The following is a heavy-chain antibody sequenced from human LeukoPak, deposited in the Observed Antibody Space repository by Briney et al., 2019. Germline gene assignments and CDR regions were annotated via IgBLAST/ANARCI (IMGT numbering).Heavy chain of an antibody. CDR3: ARDRIVGATPPDY. D-gene: IGHD1-26*01. V-gene: IGHV3-21*01. CDR2: ISSSSSYI. Sequence: GGSLRLSCAASGFTFSSYSMNWVRQAPGKGLEWVSSISSSSSYIYYADSVKGRFTISRDNAKNSLYLQMNSLRAEDTAVYYCARDRIVGATPPDYWGQGTLVTVSS. CDR1: GFTFSSYS. J-gene: IGHJ4*02.